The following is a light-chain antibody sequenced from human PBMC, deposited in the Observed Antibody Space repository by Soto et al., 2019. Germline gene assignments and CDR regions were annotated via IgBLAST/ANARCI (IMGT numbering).Light chain of an antibody. CDR1: QSVRSN. J-gene: IGKJ4*01. Sequence: EMVMTQSPVTLSVSPGERVTLSCRASQSVRSNLAWYQQKPGQAPRLLIYGASTRATAIPARFSGSGSGTEFTLTISSLPSEDFEVYYCQQYKDWPVTFGGGTKVEIK. V-gene: IGKV3-15*01. CDR3: QQYKDWPVT. CDR2: GAS.